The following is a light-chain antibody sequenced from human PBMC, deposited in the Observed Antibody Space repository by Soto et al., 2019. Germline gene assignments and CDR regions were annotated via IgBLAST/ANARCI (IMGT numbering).Light chain of an antibody. CDR2: LGD. CDR3: AAWDDSLNGRV. CDR1: TSNIGTFY. V-gene: IGLV1-44*01. Sequence: QSVLTQPPSASSTPGQTVTISCSGSTSNIGTFYVYWYQHLPGTAPKLLIYLGDQRASGVSDRFSGSKSGTSASLAISGLQSEDEADYYCAAWDDSLNGRVFGTGTKV. J-gene: IGLJ1*01.